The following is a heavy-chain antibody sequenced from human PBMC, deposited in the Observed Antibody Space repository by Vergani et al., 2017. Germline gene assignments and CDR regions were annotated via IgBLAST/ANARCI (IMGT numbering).Heavy chain of an antibody. CDR3: ARDAWFSVFGYCAVSTCYPDY. Sequence: QVQLVQSGAEVKKPGASVKVSCKASGYSFSSYGITWVRQATGQGLEWMGWIGTYGHKYKAQKFQGRVTMTTDTSTNTAYLEMRRLTYDDTAVYYCARDAWFSVFGYCAVSTCYPDYWGQGTLVTVSS. V-gene: IGHV1-18*01. CDR2: IGTYGHK. J-gene: IGHJ4*02. D-gene: IGHD2-8*02. CDR1: GYSFSSYG.